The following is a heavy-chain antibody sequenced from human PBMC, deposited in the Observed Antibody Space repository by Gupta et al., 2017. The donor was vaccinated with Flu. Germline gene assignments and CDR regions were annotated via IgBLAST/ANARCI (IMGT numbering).Heavy chain of an antibody. D-gene: IGHD4-17*01. CDR3: AKDPNDYGDYFPAASGGFNGAFDI. Sequence: EVQLLESGGGLVQPGGSLRLSCAASGFTFSSYAMRGVRQAPGKGLEWVSAISGSGGSTYYADSVKGRFTISRDNSKNTLYLQMNSLRAEDTAVYYCAKDPNDYGDYFPAASGGFNGAFDIWGQGTMVTVSS. CDR1: GFTFSSYA. CDR2: ISGSGGST. J-gene: IGHJ3*02. V-gene: IGHV3-23*01.